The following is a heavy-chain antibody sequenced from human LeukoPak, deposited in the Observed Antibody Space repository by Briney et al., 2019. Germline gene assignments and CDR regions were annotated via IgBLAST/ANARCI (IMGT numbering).Heavy chain of an antibody. CDR2: IRCDGSNK. CDR3: AKDLYYYGSGSHEKYFDY. CDR1: GFTFSSYG. V-gene: IGHV3-30*02. J-gene: IGHJ4*02. Sequence: GGSLRLSCAASGFTFSSYGMHWVRQAPGKGLEWVAFIRCDGSNKYYADSVKGRFTISRDNSKNTLYLQMNSLRAEDTAVYYCAKDLYYYGSGSHEKYFDYWGQGTLVTVSS. D-gene: IGHD3-10*01.